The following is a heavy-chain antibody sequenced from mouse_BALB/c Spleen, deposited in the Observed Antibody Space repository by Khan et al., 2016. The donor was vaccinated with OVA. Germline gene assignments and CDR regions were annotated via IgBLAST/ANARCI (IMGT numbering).Heavy chain of an antibody. D-gene: IGHD1-1*01. CDR3: ARVYGGNFDY. J-gene: IGHJ2*01. Sequence: EVQLQESGPGLVKPSQSLSLTCTVTGYSITTDYAWNWIRQFPGNKLEWMAYISYSGNTKYTPSLKSRISITRDTSKNQFFLQLKSVTTEDTARYYCARVYGGNFDYWGQGTTLTVSS. CDR1: GYSITTDYA. CDR2: ISYSGNT. V-gene: IGHV3-2*02.